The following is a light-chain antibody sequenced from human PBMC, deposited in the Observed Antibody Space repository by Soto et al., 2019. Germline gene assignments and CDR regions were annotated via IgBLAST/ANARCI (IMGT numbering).Light chain of an antibody. Sequence: QLVLTQSSSASASLGSSVKLTCTLSSGHSSFIIAWHQQQPGKAPRFLMNLEGDGSYDKGSGVPDRFSGSSSGADRYLSISNLQFEDEADYYCETWDDNTWVFGGGTKVTVL. J-gene: IGLJ3*02. CDR1: SGHSSFI. CDR2: LEGDGSY. CDR3: ETWDDNTWV. V-gene: IGLV4-60*02.